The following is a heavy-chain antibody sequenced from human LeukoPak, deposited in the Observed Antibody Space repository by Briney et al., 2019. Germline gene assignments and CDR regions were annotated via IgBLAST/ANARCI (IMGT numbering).Heavy chain of an antibody. Sequence: PGGSLRLSCAASGVTLSTYWMTWVRQAPGKGLEWVANIKQDGSDIYYEDSVKGRFTISRDNAKNSLYLQMNSLRAEDTAVYYCASGLGWLVDSWGQGTLVTVSS. CDR2: IKQDGSDI. D-gene: IGHD6-19*01. V-gene: IGHV3-7*01. CDR1: GVTLSTYW. CDR3: ASGLGWLVDS. J-gene: IGHJ4*02.